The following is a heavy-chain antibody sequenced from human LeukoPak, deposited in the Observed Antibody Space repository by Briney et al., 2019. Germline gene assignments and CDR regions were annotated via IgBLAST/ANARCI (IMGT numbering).Heavy chain of an antibody. D-gene: IGHD3-22*01. V-gene: IGHV1-18*01. J-gene: IGHJ3*02. CDR2: ISAYNGNT. CDR1: GYTFTSYG. Sequence: ASVTVSCKASGYTFTSYGISWVRQAPGQGLEWVGWISAYNGNTNYAQKLQGRVTMTTDTSTSTAYMELRSLRSDDTAVYYCARDSPYYYDSSGPVLDIWGQGTMVTVSS. CDR3: ARDSPYYYDSSGPVLDI.